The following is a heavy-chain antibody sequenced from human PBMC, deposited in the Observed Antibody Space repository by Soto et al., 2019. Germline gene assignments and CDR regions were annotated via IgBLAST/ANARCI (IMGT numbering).Heavy chain of an antibody. Sequence: QVQLVQSGAEVKKPGSSVKVSCKASGGTFSSYAISWVRQAPGQGLEWMGGIIPIFATANYAQKFQGRVTITADESTSTDYMELSSLRSEDTAVYYCARMSLGYCSGGSCYSTGTAFDYWGQGTLVTVSS. V-gene: IGHV1-69*12. J-gene: IGHJ4*02. CDR1: GGTFSSYA. CDR3: ARMSLGYCSGGSCYSTGTAFDY. CDR2: IIPIFATA. D-gene: IGHD2-15*01.